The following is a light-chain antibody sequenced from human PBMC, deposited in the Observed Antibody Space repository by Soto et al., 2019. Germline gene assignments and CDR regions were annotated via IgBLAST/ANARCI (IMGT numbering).Light chain of an antibody. J-gene: IGLJ2*01. V-gene: IGLV1-44*01. CDR3: AAWDESLNGVL. Sequence: QSVLTQPPSASGTPGQRVTISCSGSGSNIGSYTVTWYQHLPGAAPRVLIYRDSERPSGVPDRISGSKSGTSASLTLSGLQSEDEADYYCAAWDESLNGVLFGGGTKLPS. CDR2: RDS. CDR1: GSNIGSYT.